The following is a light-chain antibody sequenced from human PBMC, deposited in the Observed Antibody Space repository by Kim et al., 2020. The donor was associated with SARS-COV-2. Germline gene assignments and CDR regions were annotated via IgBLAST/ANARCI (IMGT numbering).Light chain of an antibody. J-gene: IGKJ1*01. V-gene: IGKV3-20*01. CDR2: GSS. CDR1: QSVSSTF. CDR3: QHYGSSRT. Sequence: VSQGERPTLSCRASQSVSSTFFCCYQQTPHQPPLLLFYGSSSRATGIPGWFSGSGSGTDFTLTISRLEPEYFAVYYCQHYGSSRTFGQGTKVDIK.